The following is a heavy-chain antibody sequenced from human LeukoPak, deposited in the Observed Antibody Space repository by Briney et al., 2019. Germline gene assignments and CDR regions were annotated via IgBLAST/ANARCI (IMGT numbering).Heavy chain of an antibody. CDR2: ISSNGGST. V-gene: IGHV3-64*01. D-gene: IGHD3-3*01. Sequence: GGSLRLSCAASGFTFSSYAMHWVRQAPGKGLEYVSAISSNGGSTYYANSVKGRFTISRDNSKNTLYLQMGGLRAEDMAVYYCARSTYDFWSGYAGYYYYMDVWGKGTTVTVSS. J-gene: IGHJ6*03. CDR3: ARSTYDFWSGYAGYYYYMDV. CDR1: GFTFSSYA.